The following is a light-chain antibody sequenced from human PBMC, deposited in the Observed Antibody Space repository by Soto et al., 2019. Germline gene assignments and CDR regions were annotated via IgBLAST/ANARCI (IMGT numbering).Light chain of an antibody. J-gene: IGLJ2*01. CDR2: EVS. V-gene: IGLV2-23*02. CDR3: CSYAGSSTFVV. CDR1: SSDVRSYKF. Sequence: QSVLTQPASVSGSPGQSITISCTGTSSDVRSYKFVSWYQQHPGKAPKLMISEVSKRPSGVSDRFSGSKSGNTASLTISGLQAEDEADYYCCSYAGSSTFVVFGGGTKLTVL.